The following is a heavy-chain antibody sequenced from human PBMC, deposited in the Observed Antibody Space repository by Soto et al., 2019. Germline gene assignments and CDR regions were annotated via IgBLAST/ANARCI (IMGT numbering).Heavy chain of an antibody. D-gene: IGHD3-10*01. Sequence: EVQLVESGGGLVKPGGSLRLSCAASGFTFSSYSMNWVRQAPGKGLEWVSSISSSSSYIYYADSVKGRFTISRDNAKNSRYLHMNSLRAEDTAVYYCARGGIWFGEEGILDYWGQGTLVTVSS. CDR3: ARGGIWFGEEGILDY. J-gene: IGHJ4*02. V-gene: IGHV3-21*01. CDR1: GFTFSSYS. CDR2: ISSSSSYI.